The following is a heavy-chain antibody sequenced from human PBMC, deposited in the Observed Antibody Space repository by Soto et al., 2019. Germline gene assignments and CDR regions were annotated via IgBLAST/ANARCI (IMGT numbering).Heavy chain of an antibody. J-gene: IGHJ3*02. CDR1: GGSFSGYY. V-gene: IGHV4-34*01. Sequence: PSETLSLTCAVYGGSFSGYYWSWIRQPPGKGLEWIGEINHSGSTNYNPSLKSRVTISVDTSKNQFSLKLSSVTAADTAVYYCWRYCSGGSCYSGVPAFDIWGQGTMVTVSS. CDR3: WRYCSGGSCYSGVPAFDI. CDR2: INHSGST. D-gene: IGHD2-15*01.